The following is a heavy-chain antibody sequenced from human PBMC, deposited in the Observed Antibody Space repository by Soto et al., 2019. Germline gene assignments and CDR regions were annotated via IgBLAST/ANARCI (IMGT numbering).Heavy chain of an antibody. CDR3: ARDDQLLSLFDY. J-gene: IGHJ4*02. V-gene: IGHV3-21*01. D-gene: IGHD2-2*01. CDR1: GFTFSSYS. Sequence: GGSLRLSCAASGFTFSSYSMNWVRQAPGKGLEWVSSISSSSSYIDYADSVKGRFTISRDNAKNSLYLQMNSLRAEDTAVYYCARDDQLLSLFDYWGQGTLVTVSS. CDR2: ISSSSSYI.